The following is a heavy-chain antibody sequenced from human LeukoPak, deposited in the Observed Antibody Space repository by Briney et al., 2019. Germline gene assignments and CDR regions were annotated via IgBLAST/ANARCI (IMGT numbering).Heavy chain of an antibody. CDR2: IYYSGST. CDR3: ASSRDGYNMGMDYFDY. CDR1: GGSISSSSYY. Sequence: PSETLSLTCTVSGGSISSSSYYWGWIRQPPGKGLEWIGSIYYSGSTYYNPSLKSRVTISVDTSKNQFSLKLSSVTAADTAVYYCASSRDGYNMGMDYFDYWGQGTLVTVSS. J-gene: IGHJ4*02. V-gene: IGHV4-39*07. D-gene: IGHD5-24*01.